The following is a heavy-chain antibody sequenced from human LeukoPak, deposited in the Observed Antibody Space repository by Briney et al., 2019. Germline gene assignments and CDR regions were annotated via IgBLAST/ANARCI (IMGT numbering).Heavy chain of an antibody. CDR1: GGSISSYY. V-gene: IGHV4-59*08. CDR3: ARQPIAVAGQYYFDC. CDR2: IYYSGST. Sequence: SETLSLTCTVSGGSISSYYWSWIRQPPGKGLEWIGYIYYSGSTNYNPSLKSRVTISVDTSKNQFSLKLSSVTAADTAVYYCARQPIAVAGQYYFDCWGQGTLVTVSS. D-gene: IGHD6-19*01. J-gene: IGHJ4*02.